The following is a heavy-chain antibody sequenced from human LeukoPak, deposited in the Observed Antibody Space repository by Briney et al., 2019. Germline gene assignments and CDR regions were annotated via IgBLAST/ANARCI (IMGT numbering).Heavy chain of an antibody. Sequence: VASVKVSCKASGYTFTSYGISWVRQAPGQGLEWMGWISAYNGNTNYAQKLQGRVTMTTDTSTSTAYMELRSLRSDDTAVYYCARTGYDILTGTKKEVDYWGQGTLVTVSS. CDR2: ISAYNGNT. V-gene: IGHV1-18*01. D-gene: IGHD3-9*01. CDR1: GYTFTSYG. J-gene: IGHJ4*02. CDR3: ARTGYDILTGTKKEVDY.